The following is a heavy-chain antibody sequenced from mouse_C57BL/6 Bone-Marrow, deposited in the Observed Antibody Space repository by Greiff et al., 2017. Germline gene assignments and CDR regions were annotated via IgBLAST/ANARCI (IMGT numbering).Heavy chain of an antibody. CDR2: IDPENGDT. CDR3: TTEWLLPWFAY. CDR1: GFNIKDAY. V-gene: IGHV14-4*01. D-gene: IGHD2-3*01. Sequence: EVQRVESGAELVRPGASVKLSCTASGFNIKDAYMHWVKQRPEQGLAWIGWIDPENGDTEYASKFQGKATITADTSSNTAYLQLSSLTSEDTAVYYCTTEWLLPWFAYWGQGTLVTVSA. J-gene: IGHJ3*01.